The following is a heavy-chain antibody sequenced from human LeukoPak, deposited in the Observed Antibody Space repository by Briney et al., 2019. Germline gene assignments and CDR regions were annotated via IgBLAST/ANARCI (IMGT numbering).Heavy chain of an antibody. V-gene: IGHV1-2*06. CDR2: INPNSGGT. Sequence: GASVKASCKASGYTFTGYYMHWVRQAPGQGLEWMGRINPNSGGTNYAQKFQGRVTMTRDTSISTAYMELSRLRSDDTAVYYCARVSYYYDSTLYGYWGQGTLVTVSS. CDR3: ARVSYYYDSTLYGY. CDR1: GYTFTGYY. D-gene: IGHD3-22*01. J-gene: IGHJ4*02.